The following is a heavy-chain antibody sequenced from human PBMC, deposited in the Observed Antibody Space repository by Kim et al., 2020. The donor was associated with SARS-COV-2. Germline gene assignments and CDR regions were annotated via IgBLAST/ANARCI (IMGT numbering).Heavy chain of an antibody. CDR2: MNPNSGNT. CDR1: GYTFTSYD. CDR3: ARRRGPDRRREVTFFGVVPRGGRDYYYYMVV. D-gene: IGHD3-3*01. V-gene: IGHV1-8*01. J-gene: IGHJ6*03. Sequence: ASVKVSCKASGYTFTSYDINWVRQATGQGLEWMGWMNPNSGNTGYAQKFQGRVTMTRNTSISTAYMELSSLRSEDTAVYYCARRRGPDRRREVTFFGVVPRGGRDYYYYMVVWGKGNTVTVSS.